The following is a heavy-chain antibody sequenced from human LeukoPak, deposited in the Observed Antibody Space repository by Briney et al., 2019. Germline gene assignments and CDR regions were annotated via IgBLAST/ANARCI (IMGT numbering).Heavy chain of an antibody. V-gene: IGHV3-48*04. Sequence: GGSLRLSCAASEFTFSSYSMSWVRQAPGKGLEWVSYISSTASSIYYADSVKGRFTISRDNAKNSLYLQMDSLRAEDTAVYYCARDVTYHGGDWFDPWGQGTLVTVSS. CDR1: EFTFSSYS. D-gene: IGHD4-23*01. CDR3: ARDVTYHGGDWFDP. CDR2: ISSTASSI. J-gene: IGHJ5*02.